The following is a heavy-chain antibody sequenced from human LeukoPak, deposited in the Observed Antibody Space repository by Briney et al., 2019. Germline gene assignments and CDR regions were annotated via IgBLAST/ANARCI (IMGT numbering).Heavy chain of an antibody. Sequence: PGRSLRLSCAASGFTFSSYAMHWVRQAPGKGLEWVAVISYDGSNKYYADSVKGRFTISRDDSKNTLYPQMNSLRAEDTAVYYCARPDGVPAAPFDYWGQGTLVTVSS. CDR2: ISYDGSNK. J-gene: IGHJ4*02. CDR3: ARPDGVPAAPFDY. V-gene: IGHV3-30*04. D-gene: IGHD2-2*01. CDR1: GFTFSSYA.